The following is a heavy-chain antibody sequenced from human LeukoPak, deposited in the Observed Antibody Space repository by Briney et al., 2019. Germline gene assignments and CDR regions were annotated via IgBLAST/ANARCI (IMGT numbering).Heavy chain of an antibody. CDR2: IYNSGTT. Sequence: SETLSLTCTVSGGSINSGGYYWNWIRQHPGRGLEWIGYIYNSGTTDYNPSLRSRVTISADTSKNHFSLKLTSATAADTAVYYCARHRKTWIQLWFDTHFDYWGQGTLVTVSS. D-gene: IGHD5-18*01. V-gene: IGHV4-31*03. J-gene: IGHJ4*02. CDR1: GGSINSGGYY. CDR3: ARHRKTWIQLWFDTHFDY.